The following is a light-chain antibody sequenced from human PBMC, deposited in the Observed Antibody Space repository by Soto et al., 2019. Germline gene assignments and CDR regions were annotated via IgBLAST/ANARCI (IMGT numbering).Light chain of an antibody. CDR3: SSYTSSSTYV. Sequence: QSALTQPASVSGSPGQSITISCTGTSSDVAGYNYVSWYQQHPNKAPKFMIYDVTNRPSGVSNRFSGSKSGNTASLTISGLQAEGETDYYCSSYTSSSTYVFGTGTKVTVL. V-gene: IGLV2-14*01. J-gene: IGLJ1*01. CDR1: SSDVAGYNY. CDR2: DVT.